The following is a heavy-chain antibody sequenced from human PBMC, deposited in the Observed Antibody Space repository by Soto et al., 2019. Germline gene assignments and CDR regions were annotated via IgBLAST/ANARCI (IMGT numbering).Heavy chain of an antibody. CDR1: RFIVSSYA. Sequence: RLCCASCRFIVSSYAMDIVRQTPGKGLELVAVISYDGSNKYYADSVKGRFTISRDNSKNTLYLQMNSLRAEDTAVYYCVRAMSTSYYYDSSGYFDLDYWGQGTLVTVSS. V-gene: IGHV3-30-3*01. D-gene: IGHD3-22*01. J-gene: IGHJ4*02. CDR2: ISYDGSNK. CDR3: VRAMSTSYYYDSSGYFDLDY.